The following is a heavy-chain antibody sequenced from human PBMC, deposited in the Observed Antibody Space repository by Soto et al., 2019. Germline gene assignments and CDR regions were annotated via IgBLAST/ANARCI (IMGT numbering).Heavy chain of an antibody. CDR1: GFTFSDYA. Sequence: EVPLMESGGGLIQPGGSLRLSCAASGFTFSDYAMAWVRQVPGKGLEWVSGISDSGITTKYAASVRGRFTISRDNSKNTLFLQMTSLKAADTAVYYCAKDARRSGIVGQWVAWGQGALVTVSS. D-gene: IGHD1-26*01. V-gene: IGHV3-23*01. CDR3: AKDARRSGIVGQWVA. J-gene: IGHJ5*02. CDR2: ISDSGITT.